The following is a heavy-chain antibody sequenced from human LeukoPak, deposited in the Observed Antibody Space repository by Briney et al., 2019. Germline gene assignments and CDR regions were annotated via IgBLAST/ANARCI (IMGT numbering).Heavy chain of an antibody. J-gene: IGHJ4*01. CDR3: ARDLGMAGIAPVDY. D-gene: IGHD6-19*01. CDR1: GYSISSGYY. Sequence: SSETLSLTCTVSGYSISSGYYWGWIRQSPEKGLEWIGSIYHSGATYYNPSLKSRVTISVDTSKNQFSLKVTSVTAADTAVYYCARDLGMAGIAPVDYWGQEPWSPSPQ. CDR2: IYHSGAT. V-gene: IGHV4-38-2*02.